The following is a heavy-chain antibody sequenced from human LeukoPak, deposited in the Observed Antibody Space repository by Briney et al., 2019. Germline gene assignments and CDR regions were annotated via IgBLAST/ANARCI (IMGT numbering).Heavy chain of an antibody. CDR2: IYYSGST. CDR3: ARGELPGVTNYFDY. J-gene: IGHJ4*01. CDR1: GGSISSYY. D-gene: IGHD3-10*01. Sequence: PSETLSLTCTVSGGSISSYYWSWIRQPPGKGLEWIGYIYYSGSTNYNPSLKSRVTISVDTSKNQFSLKLSSVTAADTAVYYCARGELPGVTNYFDYWGQGTLVTVSS. V-gene: IGHV4-59*08.